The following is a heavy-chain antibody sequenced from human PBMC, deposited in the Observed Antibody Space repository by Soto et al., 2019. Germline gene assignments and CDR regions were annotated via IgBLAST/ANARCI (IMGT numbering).Heavy chain of an antibody. CDR1: GGTFSSYT. D-gene: IGHD2-15*01. V-gene: IGHV1-69*02. J-gene: IGHJ6*02. CDR2: IIPILGIA. CDR3: ARGIGKYCSGGSCYSSYYYGMDV. Sequence: QVQLVQSGAEVKKPGSSVKVSCKASGGTFSSYTISWVRQAPGQGPEWMGRIIPILGIANYAQKFQGRVTITADKSTSTAYMELSSLRSEDTAVYYCARGIGKYCSGGSCYSSYYYGMDVWGQGTTVTVSS.